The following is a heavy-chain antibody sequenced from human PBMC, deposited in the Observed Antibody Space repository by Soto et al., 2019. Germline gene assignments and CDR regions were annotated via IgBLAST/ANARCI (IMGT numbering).Heavy chain of an antibody. Sequence: QVQLQQWGAGLLKPSETLSLTCAVYGGSFSGYYWSWIRQPPGKGLEWIGEINHSGSTNYNPSLKSRVTISVDTSKNQFSLKLSSVTAADTAVYYCARERVVVIRHAFDIWGQGTMVTVSS. CDR1: GGSFSGYY. CDR2: INHSGST. J-gene: IGHJ3*02. V-gene: IGHV4-34*01. CDR3: ARERVVVIRHAFDI. D-gene: IGHD2-21*01.